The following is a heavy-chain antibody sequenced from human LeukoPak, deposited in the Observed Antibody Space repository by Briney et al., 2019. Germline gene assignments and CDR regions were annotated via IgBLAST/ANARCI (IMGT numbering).Heavy chain of an antibody. D-gene: IGHD3-10*01. V-gene: IGHV4-4*07. CDR1: GGSISSYY. CDR2: IYTSGST. CDR3: ARLSGYYGSGSYYKNYYYYYYMDV. J-gene: IGHJ6*03. Sequence: SETLSLTCTVSGGSISSYYWSWIRQPAGKGLEWIGRIYTSGSTNYNPSLKSRVTMSVDTSKNQFSLKLSSVTAADTAVYYCARLSGYYGSGSYYKNYYYYYYMDVWGKGTTVTISS.